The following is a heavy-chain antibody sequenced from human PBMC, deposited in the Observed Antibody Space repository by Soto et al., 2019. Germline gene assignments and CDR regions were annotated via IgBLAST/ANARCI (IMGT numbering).Heavy chain of an antibody. CDR3: AREKTTSGDFDY. CDR1: GGSISSYY. J-gene: IGHJ4*02. D-gene: IGHD1-7*01. V-gene: IGHV4-59*01. CDR2: IYYSGST. Sequence: QVQLQESGPGLVKPSETLSLTCTVSGGSISSYYWSWIRQPPGKGLEWIGFIYYSGSTNYNPSLTSRVPISVDTSKNQFSLKLSSVTAADTAVYYCAREKTTSGDFDYWGQGTLVTVSS.